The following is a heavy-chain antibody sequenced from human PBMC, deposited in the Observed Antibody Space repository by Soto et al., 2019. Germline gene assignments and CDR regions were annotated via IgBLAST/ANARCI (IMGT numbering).Heavy chain of an antibody. V-gene: IGHV1-8*01. D-gene: IGHD6-13*01. CDR3: AREWSAAGHFYGMDV. J-gene: IGHJ6*02. CDR2: MNTNSDDT. Sequence: QVQLVQSGAEVKKPGASVQVSCKTSGYTFTSYDINWVRQAPGQGLEWVGWMNTNSDDTRSAQKFRGRLTLTREKSMRAVYMKLSNLIPDDSAVYYCAREWSAAGHFYGMDVWGQGTTVAVSS. CDR1: GYTFTSYD.